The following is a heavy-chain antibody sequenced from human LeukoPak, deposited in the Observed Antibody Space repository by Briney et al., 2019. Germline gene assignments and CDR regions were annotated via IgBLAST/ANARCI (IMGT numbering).Heavy chain of an antibody. CDR1: GYTFSSYD. CDR3: ARLPKYSRPLDY. J-gene: IGHJ4*02. Sequence: ASVKVSCKASGYTFSSYDINWVRQATGQGPEWMGWVNPNSGNTAYAQKFQGRVTMSRDTSISTAYMELSSLRSEDTAVYYCARLPKYSRPLDYWGQGTLVTVSS. V-gene: IGHV1-8*02. D-gene: IGHD6-6*01. CDR2: VNPNSGNT.